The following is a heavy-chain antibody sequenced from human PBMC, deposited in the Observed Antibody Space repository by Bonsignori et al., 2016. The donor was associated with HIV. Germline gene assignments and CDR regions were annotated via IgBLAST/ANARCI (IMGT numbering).Heavy chain of an antibody. CDR1: GYTFTGYY. V-gene: IGHV1-2*02. D-gene: IGHD6-13*01. Sequence: ASVKVSCKASGYTFTGYYMHWVRQAPGQGLEWMGWINPNSGGTNYAQKFQGRVTMTRDTSISTAYMELSRLRSDDTAVYYCARVRYSSSWSIPFDAFDIWGQGTMVTVSS. J-gene: IGHJ3*02. CDR3: ARVRYSSSWSIPFDAFDI. CDR2: INPNSGGT.